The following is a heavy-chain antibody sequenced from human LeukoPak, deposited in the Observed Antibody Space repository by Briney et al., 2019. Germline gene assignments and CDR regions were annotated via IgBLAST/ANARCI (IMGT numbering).Heavy chain of an antibody. D-gene: IGHD4-11*01. CDR3: AKGYLSGLQAN. V-gene: IGHV3-23*01. Sequence: PGGSLRLSCAASGFTFSSYAMSWVRQAPGKGLEWVSAISDSGGSTYYADSVKGRFTISRDNSKNTLYLQMNSLRAEDTAIYYCAKGYLSGLQANWGQGTLVTVSS. CDR1: GFTFSSYA. CDR2: ISDSGGST. J-gene: IGHJ4*02.